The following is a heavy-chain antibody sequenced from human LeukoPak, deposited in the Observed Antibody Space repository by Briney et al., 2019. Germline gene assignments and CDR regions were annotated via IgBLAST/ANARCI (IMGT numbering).Heavy chain of an antibody. CDR1: GFTFRNYG. CDR2: IWYDGSNK. CDR3: ATLRSDSSGWYYFDY. D-gene: IGHD6-19*01. V-gene: IGHV3-30*02. Sequence: GGSLRLSCAASGFTFRNYGMHWVRQAPGKGLEWVALIWYDGSNKYYADSVKGRFTISRDNSKNMLYLQMNSLRTEDTAVYYCATLRSDSSGWYYFDYWGQETLVTVSS. J-gene: IGHJ4*02.